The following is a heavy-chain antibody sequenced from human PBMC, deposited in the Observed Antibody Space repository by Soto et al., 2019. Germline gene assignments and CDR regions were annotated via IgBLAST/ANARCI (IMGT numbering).Heavy chain of an antibody. V-gene: IGHV3-15*07. D-gene: IGHD3-9*01. Sequence: GGSLRLSCAASGFTFSNAWMNWVRQAPGKGLEWGARIKSKTDGGTTDYAAPVKGRFTISRDDSKNTLFLQMNSLKTEDTAVYYCTTSILTGYFRWSIFDYWGQGNLVTVSS. CDR2: IKSKTDGGTT. CDR1: GFTFSNAW. J-gene: IGHJ4*02. CDR3: TTSILTGYFRWSIFDY.